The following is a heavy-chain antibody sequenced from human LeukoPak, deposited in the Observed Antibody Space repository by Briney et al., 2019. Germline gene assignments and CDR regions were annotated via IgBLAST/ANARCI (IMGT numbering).Heavy chain of an antibody. J-gene: IGHJ4*02. CDR3: ARPQQRELLPGYFDY. CDR2: ISAYNGNT. Sequence: ASVKVSCKASGYTFTSYGISWVRQAPGQGLEWMGWISAYNGNTNYAQKLQGRVTMTTDTSTSTAYMELRSLRSDDTAVYYCARPQQRELLPGYFDYWGQGTLVTVSS. D-gene: IGHD1-26*01. V-gene: IGHV1-18*01. CDR1: GYTFTSYG.